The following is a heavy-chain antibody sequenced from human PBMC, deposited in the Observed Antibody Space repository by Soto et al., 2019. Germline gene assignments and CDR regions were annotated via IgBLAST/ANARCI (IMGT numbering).Heavy chain of an antibody. Sequence: SETLSLTCTVSGGSISSSSYYWGWIRQPPGKGLEWIGSIYYSGSTYYNPSLKSRVTISVDTSKNQFSLKLRSVTAADTAVYYCARGQGSGWFDYYYYGMDVWGQGTTVTVSS. V-gene: IGHV4-39*01. J-gene: IGHJ6*02. CDR3: ARGQGSGWFDYYYYGMDV. CDR1: GGSISSSSYY. CDR2: IYYSGST. D-gene: IGHD6-19*01.